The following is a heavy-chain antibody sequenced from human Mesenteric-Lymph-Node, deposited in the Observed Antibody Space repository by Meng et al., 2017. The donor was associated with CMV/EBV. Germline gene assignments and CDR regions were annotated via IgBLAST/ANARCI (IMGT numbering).Heavy chain of an antibody. Sequence: GESLKISYAASGFTFSSYSMNWVRQAPGKGLEWVSSISSSSSYIYYADSVKGRFTISRDNAKNSLYLQMNSLRAEDTAVYYCAREPYDFWSGPGALDYWGQGTLVTVSS. CDR3: AREPYDFWSGPGALDY. V-gene: IGHV3-21*01. J-gene: IGHJ4*02. D-gene: IGHD3-3*01. CDR2: ISSSSSYI. CDR1: GFTFSSYS.